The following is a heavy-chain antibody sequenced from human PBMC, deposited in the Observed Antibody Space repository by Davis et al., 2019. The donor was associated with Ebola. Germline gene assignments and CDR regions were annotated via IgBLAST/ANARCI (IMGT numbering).Heavy chain of an antibody. J-gene: IGHJ3*02. Sequence: SETLSLTCIVSGGSISDYFWSWIRQPPGRGLEWIGYIYGESTKYNASLQSRVTISVDTSKNQFSLKLKSVTAADTAVYYCARDSSGRYGDSLDIWGQGTMVTVSS. CDR1: GGSISDYF. CDR2: IYGEST. CDR3: ARDSSGRYGDSLDI. V-gene: IGHV4-4*08. D-gene: IGHD4-17*01.